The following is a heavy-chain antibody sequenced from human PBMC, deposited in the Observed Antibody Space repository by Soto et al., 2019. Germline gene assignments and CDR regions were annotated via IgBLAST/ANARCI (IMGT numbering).Heavy chain of an antibody. D-gene: IGHD3-22*01. J-gene: IGHJ5*02. V-gene: IGHV4-4*02. Sequence: SETLSLTCAVSGGSISSSNLWTWVRQPPGKGLEWIGYIYYGGSINYNPSLKSRVIISVDTAKNKFSLRLSSVTAADTAVYYCTGAYYDINGYSLDPWGQGTSVTVSS. CDR1: GGSISSSNL. CDR3: TGAYYDINGYSLDP. CDR2: IYYGGSI.